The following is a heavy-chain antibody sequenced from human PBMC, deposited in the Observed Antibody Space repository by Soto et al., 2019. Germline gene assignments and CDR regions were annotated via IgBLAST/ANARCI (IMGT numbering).Heavy chain of an antibody. CDR2: IYHSGST. D-gene: IGHD3-3*01. Sequence: SETLSLTCAVSGGSISSSNWWSWVRQPPGKGLEWIGEIYHSGSTNYNPSLKSRVTISVDKSKNQFSLKLSSVTAADTAVYYCASTEYDFWSGQADWGQGTLVTVSS. V-gene: IGHV4-4*02. CDR1: GGSISSSNW. CDR3: ASTEYDFWSGQAD. J-gene: IGHJ4*02.